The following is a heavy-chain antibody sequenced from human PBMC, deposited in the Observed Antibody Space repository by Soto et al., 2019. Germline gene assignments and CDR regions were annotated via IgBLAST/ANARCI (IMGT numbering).Heavy chain of an antibody. CDR2: IYSGGST. CDR3: ARDRGYR. CDR1: GFSVSNNS. D-gene: IGHD5-12*01. J-gene: IGHJ3*01. V-gene: IGHV3-66*01. Sequence: QLVESGGGVVQPGGSLRLSCAASGFSVSNNSMKWVRQAPGKGLEWVSLIYSGGSTYYADSVKGRVTISRDNSKNTLFIKMNRLRVEDTAVYYCARDRGYRWGQGTMVTVSS.